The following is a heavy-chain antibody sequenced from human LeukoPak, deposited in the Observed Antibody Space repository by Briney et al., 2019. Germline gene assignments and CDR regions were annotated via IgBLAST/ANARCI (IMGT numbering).Heavy chain of an antibody. J-gene: IGHJ4*02. CDR3: ARGEGYYGANFDY. CDR2: IYYSGST. V-gene: IGHV4-31*03. D-gene: IGHD3-10*01. CDR1: GGSISSGGYY. Sequence: SQTLSLTCTVTGGSISSGGYYWSWIRQHPGKGLEWIGYIYYSGSTYYNPSLKSRVTISVDTSKNQFSLKLSSVTAADTAVYYCARGEGYYGANFDYWGQGTLVTVSS.